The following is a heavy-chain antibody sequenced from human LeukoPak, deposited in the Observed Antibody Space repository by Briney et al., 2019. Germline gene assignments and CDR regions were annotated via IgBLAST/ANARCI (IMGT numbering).Heavy chain of an antibody. V-gene: IGHV3-23*01. CDR1: GFTFSSYA. CDR3: ARDQWLVRGHYMDV. Sequence: GGSLRLSCAASGFTFSSYAMSWVRQAPGKGLEWVSAISGSGGSTYYADSVKGRFTISRDNAKNSLYLQMNSLRAEDTAVYYCARDQWLVRGHYMDVWGKGTTVTVSS. J-gene: IGHJ6*03. CDR2: ISGSGGST. D-gene: IGHD6-19*01.